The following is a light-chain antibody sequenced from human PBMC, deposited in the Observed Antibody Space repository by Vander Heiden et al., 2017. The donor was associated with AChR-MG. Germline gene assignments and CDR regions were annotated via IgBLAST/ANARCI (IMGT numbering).Light chain of an antibody. Sequence: EIVLTQSPATLSLSPGESATLSCRASQSVSSYLAWYQQKPGQAPRLLIYDTSNRATGIPARFSGSGSGTDFTLTISSLEPEEFAVYYCQQRSAWPITFGPGTKVDIK. CDR3: QQRSAWPIT. J-gene: IGKJ3*01. CDR2: DTS. CDR1: QSVSSY. V-gene: IGKV3-11*01.